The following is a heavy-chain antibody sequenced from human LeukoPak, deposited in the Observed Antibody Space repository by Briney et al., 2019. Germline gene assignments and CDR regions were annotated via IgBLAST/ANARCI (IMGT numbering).Heavy chain of an antibody. Sequence: GGSLRLSCAASGFTFSSYWMSWVRQAPGKGLEWVADINLDGSEKYYVDSVKGRFTISRDNAKNSLNLHMNSLRAEDTAGYYCAREGTRGFFDPWGRGPVV. CDR3: AREGTRGFFDP. J-gene: IGHJ5*02. CDR2: INLDGSEK. V-gene: IGHV3-7*01. CDR1: GFTFSSYW. D-gene: IGHD1/OR15-1a*01.